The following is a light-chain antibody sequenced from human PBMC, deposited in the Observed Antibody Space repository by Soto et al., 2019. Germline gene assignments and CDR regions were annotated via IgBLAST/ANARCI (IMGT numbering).Light chain of an antibody. Sequence: DIQMTQSPSSVSASVGDRVIITCRASQDLTNWLAWYQQKPGKAPKVLIYAASSLESGVPSRFIGSASGTDYTLTINSLQPEDFATYHCPQAKTFPLSFGGGTKVENK. CDR1: QDLTNW. CDR3: PQAKTFPLS. V-gene: IGKV1D-12*01. CDR2: AAS. J-gene: IGKJ4*01.